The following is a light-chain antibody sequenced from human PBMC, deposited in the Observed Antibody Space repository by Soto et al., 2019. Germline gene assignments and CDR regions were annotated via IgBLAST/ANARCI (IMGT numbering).Light chain of an antibody. CDR2: AAS. J-gene: IGKJ4*01. CDR1: QGISSY. V-gene: IGKV1-9*01. CDR3: QQLSSYRAT. Sequence: DIQWTQSPSFLSASVGDRVTITCRASQGISSYLAWYQQKPGKAPKLLIYAASTLQSGVPSSFSGSGSGTEFTLTISSLQPEDFATYYCQQLSSYRATFGGGTKVDIK.